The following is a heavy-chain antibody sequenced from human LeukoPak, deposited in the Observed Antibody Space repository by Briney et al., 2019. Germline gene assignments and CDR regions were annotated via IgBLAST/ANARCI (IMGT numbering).Heavy chain of an antibody. D-gene: IGHD2-15*01. Sequence: GGSLRLSCAASGFTFRSYAMHWVRQAPGKGLEYVSAISSNGGSTYYANSVKGRFTISRDNSKNTLYLQMGSLRAEDMAVYYCARGCSGGSCYGDDAFDIWGQGTMVTVSS. CDR1: GFTFRSYA. J-gene: IGHJ3*02. CDR2: ISSNGGST. CDR3: ARGCSGGSCYGDDAFDI. V-gene: IGHV3-64*01.